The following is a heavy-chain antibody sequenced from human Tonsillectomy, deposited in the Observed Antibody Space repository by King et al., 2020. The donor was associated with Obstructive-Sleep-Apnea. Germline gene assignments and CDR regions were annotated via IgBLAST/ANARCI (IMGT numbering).Heavy chain of an antibody. V-gene: IGHV3-23*04. J-gene: IGHJ4*02. CDR1: GFTFSSYA. CDR2: ICGRGGST. Sequence: VQLVESGGGLVQPGGSLRLSCAASGFTFSSYAMSGVRQAPGKWLECVSSICGRGGSTYYADSVKGRFTIARDNSRNTRYLQMNSLRAEDTAVYYCAKDEGQGGYSYGFADYWGQGTLVTVSS. CDR3: AKDEGQGGYSYGFADY. D-gene: IGHD5-18*01.